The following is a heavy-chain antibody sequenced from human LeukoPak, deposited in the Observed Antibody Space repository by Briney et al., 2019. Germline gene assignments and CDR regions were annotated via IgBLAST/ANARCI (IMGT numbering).Heavy chain of an antibody. V-gene: IGHV3-48*02. D-gene: IGHD3-9*01. CDR1: GFTLTGYT. CDR2: ISTSSTR. J-gene: IGHJ4*02. CDR3: AGGLLRYSDY. Sequence: GGSLRLSCAASGFTLTGYTMTWVRQAPGKGLDWISSISTSSTRYYADSVKGRFTVSRDNAKNSLSLQMNSLRDGDTAVYYCAGGLLRYSDYWGRGTLVTVSS.